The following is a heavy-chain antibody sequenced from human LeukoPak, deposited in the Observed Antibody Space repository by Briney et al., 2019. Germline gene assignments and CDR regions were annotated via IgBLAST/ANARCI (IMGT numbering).Heavy chain of an antibody. J-gene: IGHJ4*02. Sequence: GGSPRLSCTASGFTFGDYAMSWVRQAPGKGLEWVGFIRSKAYGGTTEYAASVKGRFTISRDDSKSIAYLQMNSLKTEDTAVYYCTRGRYYDSSGYYYVEYWGQGTLVTVSS. CDR3: TRGRYYDSSGYYYVEY. CDR1: GFTFGDYA. V-gene: IGHV3-49*04. D-gene: IGHD3-22*01. CDR2: IRSKAYGGTT.